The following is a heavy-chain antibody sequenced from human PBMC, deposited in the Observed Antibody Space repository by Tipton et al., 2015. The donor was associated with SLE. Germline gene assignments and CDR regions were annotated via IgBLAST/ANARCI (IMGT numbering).Heavy chain of an antibody. Sequence: GSLRLSCEGSGFSFSNYEMSWVRQAPGKGLEWVSYVSRSGATVYYADSVKGRFTVSRDNTKDTLYLQMNSLRAEDTAVYYCARDLPLLRLGDPGAFDIWGQGTMVTVSS. CDR3: ARDLPLLRLGDPGAFDI. CDR1: GFSFSNYE. V-gene: IGHV3-48*03. D-gene: IGHD3-16*01. CDR2: VSRSGATV. J-gene: IGHJ3*02.